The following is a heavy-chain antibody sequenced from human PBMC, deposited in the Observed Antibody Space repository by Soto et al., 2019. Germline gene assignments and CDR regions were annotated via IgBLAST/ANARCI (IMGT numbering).Heavy chain of an antibody. J-gene: IGHJ6*02. CDR2: ISAYNGNT. CDR3: AREAYCSGGSCPFHHYRMDV. CDR1: GYTFTSYG. V-gene: IGHV1-18*01. D-gene: IGHD2-15*01. Sequence: ASVKVSCKASGYTFTSYGISWVRQAPGQGLEWMGWISAYNGNTNYAQKPQGRVTMTTDTSTSTAYMELRSLGSDDTAVYYCAREAYCSGGSCPFHHYRMDVWGQGTTVTVSS.